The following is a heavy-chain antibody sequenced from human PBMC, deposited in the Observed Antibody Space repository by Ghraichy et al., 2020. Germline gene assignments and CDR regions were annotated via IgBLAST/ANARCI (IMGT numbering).Heavy chain of an antibody. CDR3: AREQLYRGGGKFTMIVVVTDDGMDV. D-gene: IGHD3-22*01. CDR2: INPSGGST. V-gene: IGHV1-46*01. Sequence: IINPSGGSTSYAQKFQGRVTMTRDTSTSTVYMELSSLRSEDTAVYYCAREQLYRGGGKFTMIVVVTDDGMDVWGQGTTVTVS. J-gene: IGHJ6*02.